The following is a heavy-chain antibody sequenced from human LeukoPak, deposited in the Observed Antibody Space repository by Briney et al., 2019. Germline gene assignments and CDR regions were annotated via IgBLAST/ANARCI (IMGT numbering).Heavy chain of an antibody. D-gene: IGHD6-13*01. J-gene: IGHJ4*02. CDR1: GGSFSGYY. CDR2: INHSRST. V-gene: IGHV4-34*01. CDR3: ARGRQQGGDFDY. Sequence: SETLSLTCAVYGGSFSGYYWSWIRQPPGKGLEWIGEINHSRSTNYNPSLKSRVTISVDTSKNQFSLKLSSVTAADTAVYYCARGRQQGGDFDYWGQGTLVTVSS.